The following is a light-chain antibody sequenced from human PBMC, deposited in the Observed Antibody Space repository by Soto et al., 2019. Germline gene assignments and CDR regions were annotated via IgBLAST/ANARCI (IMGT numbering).Light chain of an antibody. Sequence: QSPPTLCLSRVDRATRSWRASQSVYXTLAWHQQKPGQAPRLLIDSASRMDTGCPGRFSGSGSGTDFTLTISSLQSEYLAVYYCQQYNNWPWTFGQGTKVEI. CDR1: QSVYXT. CDR2: SAS. J-gene: IGKJ1*01. CDR3: QQYNNWPWT. V-gene: IGKV3-15*01.